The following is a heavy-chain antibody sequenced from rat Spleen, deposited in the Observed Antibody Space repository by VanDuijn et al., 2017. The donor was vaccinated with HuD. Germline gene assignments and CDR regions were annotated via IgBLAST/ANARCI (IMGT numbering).Heavy chain of an antibody. Sequence: EVQLVESGGGLVQPGRSLKLSCVASGFTFDKSWMTWIRQAPGKGLEWVASITNTGGSMYYPDSVKGRFTISRDNANGTLYLQMNNLKEEDTALYYCAWDVWGQGVMVTVSS. CDR3: AWDV. CDR1: GFTFDKSW. V-gene: IGHV5-31*01. J-gene: IGHJ2*01. D-gene: IGHD1-12*01. CDR2: ITNTGGSM.